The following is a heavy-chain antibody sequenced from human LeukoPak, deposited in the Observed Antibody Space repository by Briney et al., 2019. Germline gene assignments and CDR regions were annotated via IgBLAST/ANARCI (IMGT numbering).Heavy chain of an antibody. D-gene: IGHD6-19*01. J-gene: IGHJ4*02. CDR2: IYYSGST. CDR1: GDSISSGSYY. V-gene: IGHV4-61*01. CDR3: AGQRAVAGTSDY. Sequence: SQTPSLTCTFSGDSISSGSYYWNWIRQPPGKGLEWIGYIYYSGSTNYNPSLKSRVTISVDTSKDQFSLKLSSVTAADTAVYYCAGQRAVAGTSDYWGQGTLVTVSS.